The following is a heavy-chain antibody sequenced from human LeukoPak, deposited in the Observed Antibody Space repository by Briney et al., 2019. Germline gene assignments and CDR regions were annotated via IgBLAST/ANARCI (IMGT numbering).Heavy chain of an antibody. J-gene: IGHJ5*02. CDR3: AKDIGEVATIIDR. Sequence: PGGSLRLSCAASGFTFNDYAMHWVRQVPGKGLEWVSGVSWNSGTIGYADSVKGRFTISRDNAKKSLYLQMNSLREEDTALYYCAKDIGEVATIIDRWGQGTLVTVSS. CDR1: GFTFNDYA. V-gene: IGHV3-9*01. D-gene: IGHD3-16*01. CDR2: VSWNSGTI.